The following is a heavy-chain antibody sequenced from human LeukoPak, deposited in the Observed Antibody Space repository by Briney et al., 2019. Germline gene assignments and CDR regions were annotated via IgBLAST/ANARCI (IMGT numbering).Heavy chain of an antibody. V-gene: IGHV3-30*02. CDR3: AKARAFVTFDY. J-gene: IGHJ4*02. D-gene: IGHD2/OR15-2a*01. Sequence: PGGSLRLSCAASGFTFSSYEMNWVRQAPGKGLEWVAFIRYDGSNKYYADSVKGRFTISRDNSKNTLYLQMNSLRAEDTAVYYCAKARAFVTFDYWGQGTLVTVSS. CDR1: GFTFSSYE. CDR2: IRYDGSNK.